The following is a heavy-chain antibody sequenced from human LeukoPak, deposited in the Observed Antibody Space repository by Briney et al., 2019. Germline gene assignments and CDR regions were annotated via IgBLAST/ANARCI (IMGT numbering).Heavy chain of an antibody. CDR2: IWYDGSNK. CDR3: ARDLVGALDY. D-gene: IGHD1-26*01. J-gene: IGHJ4*02. CDR1: GFTFSSYG. V-gene: IGHV3-33*01. Sequence: GRSLRLSCAASGFTFSSYGMHWVPQAPGKGLEWVAVIWYDGSNKYYADSVKGRFTISRDNSKNTLYLQMNSLRAEDTAVYYCARDLVGALDYWGQGTLVTVSS.